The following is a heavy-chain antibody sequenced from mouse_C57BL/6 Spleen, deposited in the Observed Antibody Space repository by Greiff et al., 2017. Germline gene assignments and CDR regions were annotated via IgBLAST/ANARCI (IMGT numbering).Heavy chain of an antibody. CDR1: GFTFSDYY. CDR2: INYDGSST. V-gene: IGHV5-16*01. D-gene: IGHD1-1*01. Sequence: EVHLVESEGGLVQPGSSMKLSCTASGFTFSDYYMAWVRQVPEKGLEWVANINYDGSSTYYLDSLKSRFIISRDNAKNILYLQMSSLKSEDTATYYCARDSSYYYGSSFTYFDVWGTGTTVTVSS. CDR3: ARDSSYYYGSSFTYFDV. J-gene: IGHJ1*03.